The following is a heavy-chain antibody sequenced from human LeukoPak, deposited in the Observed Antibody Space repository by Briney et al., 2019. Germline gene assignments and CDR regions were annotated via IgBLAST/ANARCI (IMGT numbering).Heavy chain of an antibody. CDR1: GFTFSSYW. CDR2: INTDGSDT. V-gene: IGHV3-74*01. D-gene: IGHD2-2*01. CDR3: ARDYAPESFDI. Sequence: PGGSLRLSCAASGFTFSSYWMHWVRHAPGKGLVWVSRINTDGSDTNYADSVKGRFAISRDNAKNTLYLQMNSLRAEDTAVYYCARDYAPESFDIWGQGTMVTVSS. J-gene: IGHJ3*02.